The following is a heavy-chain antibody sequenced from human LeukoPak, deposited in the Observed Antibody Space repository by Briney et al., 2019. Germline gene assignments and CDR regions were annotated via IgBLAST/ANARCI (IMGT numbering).Heavy chain of an antibody. V-gene: IGHV3-23*01. CDR3: AKESPAFDY. CDR1: GFIFTSYA. CDR2: ISGSGHSI. Sequence: GGSLRLSCAASGFIFTSYAMSWVRQAPGKGLEWVSTISGSGHSIYYADSVKGRFTISRDNSKNTLYLQMNSLRAEDTAVYYYAKESPAFDYWGQGTLVTVSS. J-gene: IGHJ4*02.